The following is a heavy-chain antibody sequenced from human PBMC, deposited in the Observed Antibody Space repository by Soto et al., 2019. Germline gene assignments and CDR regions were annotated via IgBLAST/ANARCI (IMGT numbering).Heavy chain of an antibody. CDR2: ISSSGSTI. Sequence: QVQLVESGGGLVKPGGSLRLSCAASGFTFSDYYMSWIRQAPGKGLEWVSYISSSGSTIYYADSVKGRFTISRDNAKNSLYLQMNSLRAEDTAVYYCARDGRRYGYCSGGSCYTDAFDIWGQGTMVTVSS. V-gene: IGHV3-11*01. CDR1: GFTFSDYY. J-gene: IGHJ3*02. D-gene: IGHD2-15*01. CDR3: ARDGRRYGYCSGGSCYTDAFDI.